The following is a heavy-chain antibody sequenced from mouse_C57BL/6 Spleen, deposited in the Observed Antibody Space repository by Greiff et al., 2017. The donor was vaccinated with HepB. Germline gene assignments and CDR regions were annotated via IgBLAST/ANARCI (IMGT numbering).Heavy chain of an antibody. V-gene: IGHV7-3*01. CDR3: ARQWRGYFDY. CDR1: GFTFTDYY. CDR2: IRNKANGYTT. J-gene: IGHJ2*01. Sequence: EVKLVESGGGLVQPGGSLSLSCAASGFTFTDYYMSWVRQPPGKALEWLGFIRNKANGYTTEYSASVKGRFTISRDNSQSILYLQMNALRAEDSATYYCARQWRGYFDYWGQGTTLTVSS.